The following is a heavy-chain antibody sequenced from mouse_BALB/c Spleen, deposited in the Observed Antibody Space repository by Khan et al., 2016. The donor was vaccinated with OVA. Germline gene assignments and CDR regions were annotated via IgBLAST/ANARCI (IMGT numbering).Heavy chain of an antibody. CDR2: ISTYYGDV. V-gene: IGHV1S137*01. J-gene: IGHJ3*01. Sequence: QVQLQQPGAELVRPGVSVKISCKGSGYTFTDFTMHWVKQSHAKSLEWIGVISTYYGDVTYNQKFKGKATMTVDKSSSTAYMELARLTSEDSAIYYGARWGGDRFAYWGQGTLVTVSA. CDR1: GYTFTDFT. CDR3: ARWGGDRFAY.